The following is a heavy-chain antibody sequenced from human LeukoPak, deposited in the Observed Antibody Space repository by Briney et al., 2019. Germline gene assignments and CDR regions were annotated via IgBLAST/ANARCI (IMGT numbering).Heavy chain of an antibody. CDR1: GGSVSSGSYY. V-gene: IGHV4-39*07. D-gene: IGHD3-22*01. CDR2: INHSGST. Sequence: PSETLSLTCTVSGGSVSSGSYYWSWIRQPPGKGLEWIGEINHSGSTNYNPSLKSRVTISVDTSKNQFSLKLSSVTAADTAVYYCARAGYDSSGYPQRYYFDYWGQGTLVTVSS. J-gene: IGHJ4*02. CDR3: ARAGYDSSGYPQRYYFDY.